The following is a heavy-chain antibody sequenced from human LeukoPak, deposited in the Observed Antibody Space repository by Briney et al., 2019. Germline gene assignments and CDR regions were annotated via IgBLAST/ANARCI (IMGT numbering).Heavy chain of an antibody. CDR1: GFTFSTYG. Sequence: GGSLRLSCAASGFTFSTYGMHWVRQAPGKGLQWVAVISYDGSKKYYADSVKGRFTISRDNSKSTLYLHMNSLRDEDTAVYYCAKDQGPNYGDHFDYWGQGTLVTVSS. CDR2: ISYDGSKK. D-gene: IGHD4-17*01. J-gene: IGHJ4*02. V-gene: IGHV3-30*18. CDR3: AKDQGPNYGDHFDY.